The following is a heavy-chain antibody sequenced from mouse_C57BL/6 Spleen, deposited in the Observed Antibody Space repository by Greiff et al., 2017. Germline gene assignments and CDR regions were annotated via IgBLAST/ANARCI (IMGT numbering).Heavy chain of an antibody. Sequence: QVQLKQPGAELVMPGASVKLSCKASGYTFTSYWMHWVKQRPGQGLEWIGEIDPSDSYTNYNQKFKGKSTLTVDKSSSTAYMQLSSLTSEDSAVYYCAASGNHFDYWGQGTTLTVSS. J-gene: IGHJ2*01. CDR2: IDPSDSYT. V-gene: IGHV1-69*01. CDR1: GYTFTSYW. D-gene: IGHD2-1*01. CDR3: AASGNHFDY.